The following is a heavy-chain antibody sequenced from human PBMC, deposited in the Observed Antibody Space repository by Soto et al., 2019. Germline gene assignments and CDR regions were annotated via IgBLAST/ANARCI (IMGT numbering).Heavy chain of an antibody. CDR1: GFTFTGYW. CDR3: AKHEGYCRSNHCSNFDY. V-gene: IGHV5-51*01. Sequence: PREGLNVACKASGFTFTGYWIALVLHMPGEGLEWMGIIYPGDSDTSYSPSFQGQVTISADKSINTAYLQWSSLKASDTAMYYCAKHEGYCRSNHCSNFDYWGQGTLVTVSS. D-gene: IGHD2-2*01. CDR2: IYPGDSDT. J-gene: IGHJ4*02.